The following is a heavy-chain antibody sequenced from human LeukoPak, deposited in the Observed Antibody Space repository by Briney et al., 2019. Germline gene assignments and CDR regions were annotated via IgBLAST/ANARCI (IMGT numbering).Heavy chain of an antibody. D-gene: IGHD3-22*01. CDR3: ARAYYSDITDYPYIGY. J-gene: IGHJ4*02. CDR2: IRYDGNNK. CDR1: GFTFSTYG. V-gene: IGHV3-33*01. Sequence: GGSLRLSCAASGFTFSTYGMHWVRQAPGKGLEWVAVIRYDGNNKFYVDSVRGRFTISRDNSKNTLYLQMNSLRAEDTVVYYCARAYYSDITDYPYIGYWGQGVLVTVSS.